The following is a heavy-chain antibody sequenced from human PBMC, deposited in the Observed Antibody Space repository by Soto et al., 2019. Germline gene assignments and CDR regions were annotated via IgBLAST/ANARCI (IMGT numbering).Heavy chain of an antibody. D-gene: IGHD3-9*01. CDR1: GYTFTSYA. J-gene: IGHJ6*02. CDR3: ARGVRYYDILTGYRAKKYYYYYGMDV. Sequence: GASVKVSCKASGYTFTSYAMHWVRQAPGQRLEWMGWINAGNGNTKYSQKFQGRVTITRDTSASTAYMELSSLRSDDTAVYYYARGVRYYDILTGYRAKKYYYYYGMDVWGQGTTVTVS. V-gene: IGHV1-3*01. CDR2: INAGNGNT.